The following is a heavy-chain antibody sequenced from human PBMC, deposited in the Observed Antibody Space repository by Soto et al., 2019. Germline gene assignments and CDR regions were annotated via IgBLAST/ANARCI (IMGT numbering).Heavy chain of an antibody. D-gene: IGHD6-13*01. CDR2: ISDLGGST. CDR1: GFTFSRYA. Sequence: ELQLLESGGGLVQPGGSLRLSCTASGFTFSRYAMVWVRQAPGKGLEWVSTISDLGGSTYYADSMKGRFTISRDNSKNTLHLQMQGLRAGDTAIYYGAKDHIAAAGYVDCWGQGTLVAVSS. CDR3: AKDHIAAAGYVDC. J-gene: IGHJ4*02. V-gene: IGHV3-23*01.